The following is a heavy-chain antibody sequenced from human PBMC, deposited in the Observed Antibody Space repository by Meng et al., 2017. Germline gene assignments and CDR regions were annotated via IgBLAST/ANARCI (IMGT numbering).Heavy chain of an antibody. D-gene: IGHD3-16*02. CDR1: CGSFSGYY. Sequence: HVELRQWGAELLKPSESLSLTCVSCCGSFSGYYWSWIRQPPGKGLEWIGEINHSGSTNYNPSLKSRVTISVDTSKNQFSLKLSSVTAADTAVYYCARVIYDYVWGSYRFDYWGQGTLVTVSS. CDR3: ARVIYDYVWGSYRFDY. CDR2: INHSGST. J-gene: IGHJ4*02. V-gene: IGHV4-34*01.